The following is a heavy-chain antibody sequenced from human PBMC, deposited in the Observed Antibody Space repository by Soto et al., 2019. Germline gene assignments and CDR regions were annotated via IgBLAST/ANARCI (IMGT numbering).Heavy chain of an antibody. V-gene: IGHV4-31*03. CDR2: IYSCGST. D-gene: IGHD3-22*01. Sequence: QVQLQESGPGLVKPSQTLSLTCTVSGGSISSGGYYWSWIRQHPGKGLEWIGYIYSCGSTYYNPAIKSRATISVDAAKHHFSRKLSSVTAADTAVYYCASGGGSGYSNPFDYCGQGTLVTVSS. J-gene: IGHJ4*02. CDR1: GGSISSGGYY. CDR3: ASGGGSGYSNPFDY.